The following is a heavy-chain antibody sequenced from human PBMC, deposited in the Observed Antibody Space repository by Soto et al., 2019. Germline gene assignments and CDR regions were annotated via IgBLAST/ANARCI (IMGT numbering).Heavy chain of an antibody. J-gene: IGHJ5*02. V-gene: IGHV1-2*02. CDR1: GYTFTGYY. CDR2: INPNSGGT. D-gene: IGHD2-15*01. CDR3: ASSGGSQGGNWFDP. Sequence: QVQLVQSGAEVKKPGASVKVSCKASGYTFTGYYMHWVRQAPGQGLEWMGWINPNSGGTNYAQKFQGRVTMTRDTSSSTACMELSRPGSDDTVVYCWASSGGSQGGNWFDPCGQVTLVTVSA.